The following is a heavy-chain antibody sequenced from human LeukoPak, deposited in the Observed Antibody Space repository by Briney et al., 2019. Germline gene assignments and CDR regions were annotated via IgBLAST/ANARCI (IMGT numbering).Heavy chain of an antibody. Sequence: GGSLRLSCAASGFTFSSYWMHWVRQAPGKGLVWVSRINSDGSSTSYADSVKGRFTISRDNAKNTLYLQMNSLRAEDTAVYYCARVEQWLVPPDYWGQGTLVTVSS. J-gene: IGHJ4*02. D-gene: IGHD6-19*01. V-gene: IGHV3-74*01. CDR3: ARVEQWLVPPDY. CDR1: GFTFSSYW. CDR2: INSDGSST.